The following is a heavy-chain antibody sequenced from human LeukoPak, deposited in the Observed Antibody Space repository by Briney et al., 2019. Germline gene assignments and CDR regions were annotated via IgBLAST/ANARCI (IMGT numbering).Heavy chain of an antibody. CDR2: ISSSSSYI. J-gene: IGHJ3*02. D-gene: IGHD6-19*01. Sequence: GGSLRLSCAASGFTFSSYSMNWVRQAPGKGLEWVSSISSSSSYIYYADSAKGRFTISRDNAKNSLYLQMNSLRAEDTAVYYCARDLGIAVAFNFGAFDIWGQGTMVTVSS. CDR1: GFTFSSYS. CDR3: ARDLGIAVAFNFGAFDI. V-gene: IGHV3-21*01.